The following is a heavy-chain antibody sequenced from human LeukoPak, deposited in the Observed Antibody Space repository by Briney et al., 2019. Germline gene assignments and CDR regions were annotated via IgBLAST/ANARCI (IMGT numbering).Heavy chain of an antibody. J-gene: IGHJ5*02. Sequence: ASVKVSCKASGYTFTSYYMHWVRQAPGQGLEWMGIINPSGGSTSYAQKFQGRVTMTRDMSTSTVYMELSSLRSEDTAVYYCARESYDFWSGFLTPLNWFDPWGQGTLVNVSS. CDR1: GYTFTSYY. CDR2: INPSGGST. V-gene: IGHV1-46*01. CDR3: ARESYDFWSGFLTPLNWFDP. D-gene: IGHD3-3*01.